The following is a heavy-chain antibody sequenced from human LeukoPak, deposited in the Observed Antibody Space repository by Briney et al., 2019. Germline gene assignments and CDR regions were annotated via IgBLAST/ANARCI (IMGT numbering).Heavy chain of an antibody. CDR2: VAYSGII. V-gene: IGHV4-30-4*08. Sequence: SQTLSLTCIVSGGSITSGEHYCSWIRQRPGKGLEWIGYVAYSGIINYNPSFSSRITMSVDTSKNQFSLKLSSATAADTAVYYCASHKGFWGQGTLVTVSS. CDR3: ASHKGF. CDR1: GGSITSGEHY. J-gene: IGHJ4*02.